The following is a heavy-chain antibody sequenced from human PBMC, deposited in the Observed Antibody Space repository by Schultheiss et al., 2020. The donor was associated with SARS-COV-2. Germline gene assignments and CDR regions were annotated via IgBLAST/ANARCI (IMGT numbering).Heavy chain of an antibody. CDR3: AGLVGRRDY. D-gene: IGHD6-6*01. J-gene: IGHJ4*02. CDR1: GGSISSYY. CDR2: IYYTWST. Sequence: SQTLSLTCTVSGGSISSYYWSWIRQPPGNGLEWIGYIYYTWSTNYNPSLKSQVTISVDTSKNQFSLQLSSVTAADTAVYYCAGLVGRRDYWVQGTLVTVSS. V-gene: IGHV4-59*08.